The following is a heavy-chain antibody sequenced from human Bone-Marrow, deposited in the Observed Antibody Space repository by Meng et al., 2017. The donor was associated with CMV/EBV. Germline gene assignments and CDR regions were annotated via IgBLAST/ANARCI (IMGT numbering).Heavy chain of an antibody. V-gene: IGHV3-21*01. CDR1: GFTFSSYS. CDR2: ISSSSSYI. CDR3: ARDTAGSRYDFWSGYYGLSDYYYGMDV. Sequence: GESLKISCAASGFTFSSYSMNWVCQAPGKGLEWVSSISSSSSYIYYADSVKGRFTISRDNAKNSLYLQMNSLRAEDTAVYYCARDTAGSRYDFWSGYYGLSDYYYGMDVWGKGTTVTVSS. D-gene: IGHD3-3*01. J-gene: IGHJ6*04.